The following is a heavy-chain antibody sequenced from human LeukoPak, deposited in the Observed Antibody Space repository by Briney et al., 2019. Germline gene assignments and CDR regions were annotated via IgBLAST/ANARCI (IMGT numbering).Heavy chain of an antibody. Sequence: SETLSLTCTVSGGSISSYYWSWIRQPPGRGPEWIGYIYYSGSTNYNPSLKSRVTISVDTSKNQFSLKLSSVTAADTAVYYCARAGGFGELLSHFDYWGQGTLVTVSS. CDR2: IYYSGST. CDR3: ARAGGFGELLSHFDY. J-gene: IGHJ4*02. D-gene: IGHD3-10*01. V-gene: IGHV4-59*01. CDR1: GGSISSYY.